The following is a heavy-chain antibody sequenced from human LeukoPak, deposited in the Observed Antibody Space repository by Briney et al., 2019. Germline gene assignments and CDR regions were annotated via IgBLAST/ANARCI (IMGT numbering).Heavy chain of an antibody. CDR3: ARRPSGAWYDY. D-gene: IGHD6-19*01. J-gene: IGHJ4*02. CDR1: GGSISSYY. Sequence: SETLSLTCTVSGGSISSYYWGWIRQPPGKGLEWIGSIYYSGSTYYNPSLKSRVTISVDTSKNQFSLKLSSVTAADTAVYYCARRPSGAWYDYWGQGTLVTVSS. V-gene: IGHV4-39*01. CDR2: IYYSGST.